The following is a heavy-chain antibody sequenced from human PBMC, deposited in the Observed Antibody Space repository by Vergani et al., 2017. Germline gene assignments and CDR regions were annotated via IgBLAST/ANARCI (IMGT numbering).Heavy chain of an antibody. J-gene: IGHJ5*02. CDR2: INPSGGST. Sequence: VPLVQSGAEVKKPGASVKVSCKASGYNFNSYYMPWVRQAPGQGLAWMGIINPSGGSTSYAQKFQVRVTMTRDTSTRTGYMELSRLRSEDTAVYYCARDKGQQLGRVCWFAPWGQGTLVTVYS. D-gene: IGHD6-13*01. CDR1: GYNFNSYY. CDR3: ARDKGQQLGRVCWFAP. V-gene: IGHV1-46*02.